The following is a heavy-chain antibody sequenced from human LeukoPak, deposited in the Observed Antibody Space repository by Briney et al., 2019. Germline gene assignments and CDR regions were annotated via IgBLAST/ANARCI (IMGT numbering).Heavy chain of an antibody. Sequence: NPSETLSLTCTVSGVSISSYYWSWIRQPPGKGLEWIGYIYYSGSTNYNPSLKSRVTISVDTSKNQFSLKLSSVTAADTAVYYCASMITFGGPLFDYWGQGTLVTVSS. CDR3: ASMITFGGPLFDY. D-gene: IGHD3-16*01. V-gene: IGHV4-59*08. J-gene: IGHJ4*02. CDR2: IYYSGST. CDR1: GVSISSYY.